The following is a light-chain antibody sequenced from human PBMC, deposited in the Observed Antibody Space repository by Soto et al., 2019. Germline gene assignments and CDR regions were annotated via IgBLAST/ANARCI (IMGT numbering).Light chain of an antibody. CDR3: HQYHNWPWT. J-gene: IGKJ1*01. Sequence: EIVLTQSPATLSVSPGERATLSYRASQSVSSNLAWYQQKPGQVPRLLIYAASTRATGIPARFSGSGSETEFTLTISSLQSEDFAVYYCHQYHNWPWTFGQGTKVDI. CDR1: QSVSSN. CDR2: AAS. V-gene: IGKV3-15*01.